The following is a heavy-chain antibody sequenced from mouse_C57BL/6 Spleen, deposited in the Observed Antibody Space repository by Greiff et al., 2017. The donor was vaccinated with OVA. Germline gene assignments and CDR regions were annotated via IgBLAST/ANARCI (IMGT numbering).Heavy chain of an antibody. Sequence: VKLMESGAELARPGASVKMSCKASGYTFTSYTMHWVKQRPGQGLEWIGYINPSSGYTKYNQKFKDKATLTADKSSSTAYMQLSSLTSEDSAVYYCARDYGSFHWGQGTTLTVSS. V-gene: IGHV1-4*01. CDR2: INPSSGYT. CDR3: ARDYGSFH. CDR1: GYTFTSYT. D-gene: IGHD1-1*01. J-gene: IGHJ2*01.